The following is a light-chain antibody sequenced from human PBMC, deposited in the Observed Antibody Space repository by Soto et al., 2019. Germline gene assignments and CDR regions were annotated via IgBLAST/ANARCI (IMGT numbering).Light chain of an antibody. Sequence: IQMTQSPSTLSASVGDRVTITCRASQGISRWLARYQQKPGRAPKLLIYEASILESGVPSRFSGSGSGTEFTLTISSLQPSDFATYYCQQSNSKSWTFGQGTKVDIK. CDR1: QGISRW. CDR2: EAS. CDR3: QQSNSKSWT. J-gene: IGKJ1*01. V-gene: IGKV1-5*01.